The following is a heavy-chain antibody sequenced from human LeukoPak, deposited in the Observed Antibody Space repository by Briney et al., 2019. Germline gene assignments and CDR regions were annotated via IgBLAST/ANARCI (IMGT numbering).Heavy chain of an antibody. CDR1: GYTFTSYY. D-gene: IGHD2-15*01. V-gene: IGHV1-46*01. CDR2: INPSGGST. Sequence: ASVKVSCKASGYTFTSYYMHWVRQAPGQGLEWMGIINPSGGSTSYAQKFQGRVTITTDESTSTAYMELSSLRSEDTAVYYCARDSSAMGYSEHRYYYYMDVWGKGTTVTVSS. J-gene: IGHJ6*03. CDR3: ARDSSAMGYSEHRYYYYMDV.